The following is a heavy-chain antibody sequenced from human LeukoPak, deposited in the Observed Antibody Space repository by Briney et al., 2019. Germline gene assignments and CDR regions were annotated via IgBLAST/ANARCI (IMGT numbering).Heavy chain of an antibody. V-gene: IGHV3-33*07. J-gene: IGHJ2*01. CDR1: GFTFSSYG. D-gene: IGHD5-24*01. CDR3: ARIRDASNWYFDL. CDR2: IWYDGSSQ. Sequence: PGGSLRLSCAASGFTFSSYGMYWVRQAPGKGLEWVAVIWYDGSSQFYADSVKGRFTISRDNSKNTLYLQMSTLRAEDTAVYYCARIRDASNWYFDLWGRGTLATVSS.